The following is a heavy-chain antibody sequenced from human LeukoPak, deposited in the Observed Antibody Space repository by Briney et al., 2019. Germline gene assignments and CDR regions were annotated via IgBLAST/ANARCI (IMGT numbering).Heavy chain of an antibody. D-gene: IGHD4-17*01. Sequence: PGGSLRLSCAASGFTFSGSAMHWVRQASGKGLERVGRIRSKANNYATAYAASVKGRFTISRDDSKNTAYLQMNRLKTEDTAVYYCTREVYDYGDFPRFDPWGQGTLVTVSS. CDR1: GFTFSGSA. CDR2: IRSKANNYAT. CDR3: TREVYDYGDFPRFDP. J-gene: IGHJ5*02. V-gene: IGHV3-73*01.